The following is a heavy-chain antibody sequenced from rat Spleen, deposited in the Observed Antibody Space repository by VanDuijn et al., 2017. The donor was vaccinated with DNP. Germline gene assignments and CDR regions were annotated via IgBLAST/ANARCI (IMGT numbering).Heavy chain of an antibody. CDR3: ASALCTYGSSDWFAH. CDR2: ISPSGGST. Sequence: EVQLVESGGGLVQPGRSLKLSCAASGFTFSNYDMAWVRQAPTKGLEWVASISPSGGSTDYRDSVKGRFSVSRENAKSTVYLQMDSLRSEHTATYSCASALCTYGSSDWFAHWGQGTLVTVSS. J-gene: IGHJ3*01. CDR1: GFTFSNYD. D-gene: IGHD1-3*01. V-gene: IGHV5S23*01.